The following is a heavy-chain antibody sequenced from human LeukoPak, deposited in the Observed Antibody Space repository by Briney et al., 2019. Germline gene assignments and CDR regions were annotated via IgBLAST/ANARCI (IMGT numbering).Heavy chain of an antibody. Sequence: QPGGSLRLSCAASGFTFSTYLMNWVRQAPGKGLGWVANIKQDGSEKNYVDSVKGRFTISRDNAKNSLYLQMNSLRAEDTAVYYCARAKLWFGESMDYYYGMDVWGQGTTFTVSS. CDR2: IKQDGSEK. J-gene: IGHJ6*02. D-gene: IGHD3-10*01. CDR1: GFTFSTYL. CDR3: ARAKLWFGESMDYYYGMDV. V-gene: IGHV3-7*04.